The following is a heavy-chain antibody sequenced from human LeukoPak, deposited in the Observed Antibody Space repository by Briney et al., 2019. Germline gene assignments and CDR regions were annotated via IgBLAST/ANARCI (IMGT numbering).Heavy chain of an antibody. CDR3: AREKDDYGDYVDY. Sequence: SETLSLTCTVSGGSISSGSYYWSWIRQPAGKGLEWIGRIYTSGSTNYNPSLKSRVTISVDTSKNQFSLKLSSVTAADTAVYYCAREKDDYGDYVDYWGQGTLVTVSS. V-gene: IGHV4-61*02. J-gene: IGHJ4*02. CDR2: IYTSGST. D-gene: IGHD4-17*01. CDR1: GGSISSGSYY.